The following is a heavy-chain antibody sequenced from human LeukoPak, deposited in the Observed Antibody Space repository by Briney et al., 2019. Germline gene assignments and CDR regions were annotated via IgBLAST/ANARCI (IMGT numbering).Heavy chain of an antibody. J-gene: IGHJ6*03. Sequence: GGSLRLSCAASGFTFDDYDMTWVRQAPGKGLEWVANIKEDGSEKNYVDSVKGRFTISRDNAKNSLYLQMSSLRAADTAVYYCARVMAASVWRSYGSYYYYYYMDVWGKGTTVTVSS. CDR1: GFTFDDYD. D-gene: IGHD3-16*01. V-gene: IGHV3-7*01. CDR3: ARVMAASVWRSYGSYYYYYYMDV. CDR2: IKEDGSEK.